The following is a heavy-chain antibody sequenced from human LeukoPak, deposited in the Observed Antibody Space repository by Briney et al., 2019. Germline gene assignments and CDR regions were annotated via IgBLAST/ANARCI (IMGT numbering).Heavy chain of an antibody. CDR1: GFTFSSYG. CDR3: ANIPFDAFDI. V-gene: IGHV3-30*02. Sequence: GGSLRLSCAASGFTFSSYGMHWVRQAPGKGLEWVAFIRYDGGNKYYADSVKGRFTISRDNSKNTLYLQMNSLRAEDTAVYYCANIPFDAFDIWGQGTMVTVSS. J-gene: IGHJ3*02. CDR2: IRYDGGNK.